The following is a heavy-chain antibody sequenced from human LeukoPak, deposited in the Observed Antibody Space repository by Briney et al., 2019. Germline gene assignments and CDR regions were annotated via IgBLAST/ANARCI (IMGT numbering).Heavy chain of an antibody. Sequence: GGSLRLSCAASGFTVNDYYMTWIRQAPGKGLEWVSYISGSGSDISYADSVKGRFTISRDNAKNSLYLQMNSLRVEDTAVYYCTRDPRLLDYWGQGTLVTVSS. CDR3: TRDPRLLDY. CDR2: ISGSGSDI. CDR1: GFTVNDYY. J-gene: IGHJ4*02. V-gene: IGHV3-11*04.